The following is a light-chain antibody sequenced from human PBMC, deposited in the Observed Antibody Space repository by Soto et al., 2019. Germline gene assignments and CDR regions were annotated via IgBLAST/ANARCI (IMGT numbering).Light chain of an antibody. CDR1: SSDVGGYNY. CDR3: MSDAGTYPYV. V-gene: IGLV2-8*01. J-gene: IGLJ1*01. CDR2: EVT. Sequence: QSALTQPPSASGSPGQSVTISCTGTSSDVGGYNYLSWYQHRPGKAPQLIIYEVTKRPSGVPNRFFGSKSGNTASLPVSGLQAEDVADYFYMSDAGTYPYVFCTG.